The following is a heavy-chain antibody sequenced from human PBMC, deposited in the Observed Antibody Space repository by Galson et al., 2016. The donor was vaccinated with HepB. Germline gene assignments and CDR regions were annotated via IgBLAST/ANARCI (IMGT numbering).Heavy chain of an antibody. V-gene: IGHV3-74*01. CDR3: AREYSSGWYPFMDY. Sequence: SLRLSCAASGFTFSSYWMHWVRQAPGKRLVWVSGINSDGSNTNYADSVKGRFTISRDNAKNSLYLQMNSLRAEDTVVDYCAREYSSGWYPFMDYWGQGTLVTVSS. J-gene: IGHJ4*02. CDR2: INSDGSNT. D-gene: IGHD6-19*01. CDR1: GFTFSSYW.